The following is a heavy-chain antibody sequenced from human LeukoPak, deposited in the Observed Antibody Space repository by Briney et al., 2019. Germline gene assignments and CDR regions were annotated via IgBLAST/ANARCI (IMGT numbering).Heavy chain of an antibody. CDR1: GFTFSDYY. V-gene: IGHV3-11*01. Sequence: PGGSLRLSCAASGFTFSDYYMSWIRQAPGKGLEWVSYISSSGSTIYYADSVKGRFTISRDNAKNSLYLQMNSLRAEDTAVYYCARDPEAYQLLSAYMDVWGKGTTVTVSS. J-gene: IGHJ6*03. D-gene: IGHD2-2*01. CDR3: ARDPEAYQLLSAYMDV. CDR2: ISSSGSTI.